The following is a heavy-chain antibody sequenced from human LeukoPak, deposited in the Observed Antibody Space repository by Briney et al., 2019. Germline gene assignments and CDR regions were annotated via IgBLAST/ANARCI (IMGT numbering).Heavy chain of an antibody. Sequence: GGSLRLSCAASGFTVSSNYMSWVRQAPGKGLEWVSVIYSGGSTYYADSVKGRFTISRDKSKNTLYLQMNSLRAEDTAVYYCARDSDGYYYYMDVWGKGTTVTVSS. J-gene: IGHJ6*03. CDR1: GFTVSSNY. V-gene: IGHV3-66*02. CDR3: ARDSDGYYYYMDV. D-gene: IGHD3-22*01. CDR2: IYSGGST.